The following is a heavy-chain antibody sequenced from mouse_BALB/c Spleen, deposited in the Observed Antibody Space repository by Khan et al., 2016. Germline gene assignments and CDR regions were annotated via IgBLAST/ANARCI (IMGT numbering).Heavy chain of an antibody. Sequence: VRLQQSGPELVKPGASVKMSCKASGYTFTDYYMDWVKQSHGESFEWIGRVNPYNGGTSYNQKFKGKATLTVDKSSSTAYMELNSLTSEDSAVYYCARRGIYYDYDVWFAYWGQGTLVTVSA. J-gene: IGHJ3*01. V-gene: IGHV1-19*01. CDR2: VNPYNGGT. CDR3: ARRGIYYDYDVWFAY. D-gene: IGHD2-4*01. CDR1: GYTFTDYY.